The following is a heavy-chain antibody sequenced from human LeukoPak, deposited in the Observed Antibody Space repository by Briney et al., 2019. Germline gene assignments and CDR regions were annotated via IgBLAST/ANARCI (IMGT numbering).Heavy chain of an antibody. J-gene: IGHJ5*02. CDR2: IYDSGST. V-gene: IGHV4-30-2*01. CDR1: GGSISSGGYY. D-gene: IGHD5-18*01. CDR3: ARSLNIHDPIDA. Sequence: SQTLSLTCTVSGGSISSGGYYWSWIRQPPGKDLEWIGHIYDSGSTYYNPSLKSRVTISVDRSKNQFSLKLSSVTAADTAVYYCARSLNIHDPIDAWGQGTLVTVSS.